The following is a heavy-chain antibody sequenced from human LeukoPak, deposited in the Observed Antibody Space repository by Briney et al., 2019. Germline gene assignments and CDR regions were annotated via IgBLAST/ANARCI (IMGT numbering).Heavy chain of an antibody. D-gene: IGHD3-22*01. CDR2: ISGGSRSI. J-gene: IGHJ4*02. CDR3: ARDSVQYSDGYYKAPADY. CDR1: GFTFSRYW. V-gene: IGHV3-48*01. Sequence: GGSLRLSCAVSGFTFSRYWMSWVRQAPGGGLEWISYISGGSRSIYYTDSVKGRFTISRDNAKDSLYLQMNSLRAEDTAVYYCARDSVQYSDGYYKAPADYWGQGTLVTVSS.